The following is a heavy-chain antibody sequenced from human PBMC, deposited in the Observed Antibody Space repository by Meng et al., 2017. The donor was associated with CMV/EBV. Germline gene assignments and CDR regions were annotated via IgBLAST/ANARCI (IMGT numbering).Heavy chain of an antibody. Sequence: SETLSLTCTVSGGSISSSSYYWGWIRQPPGKGLEWIGSIYYSGSTYYSPSLKSRVTISVDTSKNQFSLKLSSVTAADTAVYYCARRHSGSYYFDPWGQGTLVTVSS. CDR1: GGSISSSSYY. D-gene: IGHD1-26*01. V-gene: IGHV4-39*01. J-gene: IGHJ5*02. CDR3: ARRHSGSYYFDP. CDR2: IYYSGST.